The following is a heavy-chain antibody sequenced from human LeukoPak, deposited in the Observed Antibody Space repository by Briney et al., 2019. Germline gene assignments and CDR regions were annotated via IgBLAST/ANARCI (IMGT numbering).Heavy chain of an antibody. CDR1: VYTFTTYG. V-gene: IGHV1-18*01. J-gene: IGHJ5*02. D-gene: IGHD2-15*01. CDR2: ISPYNGNT. CDR3: ARSGGYCSSGSCYPNWFDP. Sequence: GASVKVSCKASVYTFTTYGISWVRQAPGQGLAWMGWISPYNGNTNSAQKLQGRVTMTTDASTTTAYMELRSLRSDDTAVYYCARSGGYCSSGSCYPNWFDPWGQGTLVIVSS.